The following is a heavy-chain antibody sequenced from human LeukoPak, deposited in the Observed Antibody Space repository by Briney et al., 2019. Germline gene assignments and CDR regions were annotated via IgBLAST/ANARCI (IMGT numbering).Heavy chain of an antibody. Sequence: ASVKVSCKVSGYTLTELSMHWVRQAPGKGLEWMGGFDPEDGETIYAQKFQGRVTMTEDTSTDTAYMELSSLRSEDTAVYYCATDILSRPTYSGSYWIRDYWGQETLVTVSS. CDR2: FDPEDGET. J-gene: IGHJ4*02. D-gene: IGHD1-26*01. V-gene: IGHV1-24*01. CDR3: ATDILSRPTYSGSYWIRDY. CDR1: GYTLTELS.